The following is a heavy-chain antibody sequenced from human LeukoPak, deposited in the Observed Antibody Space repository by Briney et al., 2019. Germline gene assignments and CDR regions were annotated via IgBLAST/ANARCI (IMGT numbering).Heavy chain of an antibody. CDR1: GFTFSSYW. J-gene: IGHJ4*02. V-gene: IGHV3-74*01. CDR3: AKNPFVGYGSDYFDD. D-gene: IGHD3-10*01. Sequence: GGSLRLTCAASGFTFSSYWMHWVRHTPGKGLVWVSRLNGDGSSTSYADSVRGRFTISRDNSKNTLYLQMDSLRAEDTAVYYCAKNPFVGYGSDYFDDWGQGTLVTVSS. CDR2: LNGDGSST.